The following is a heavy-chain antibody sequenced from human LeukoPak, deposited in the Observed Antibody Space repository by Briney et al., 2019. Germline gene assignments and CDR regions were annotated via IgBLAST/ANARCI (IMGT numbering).Heavy chain of an antibody. V-gene: IGHV3-74*01. CDR2: INTDGSST. Sequence: GGSLRLSCAASGFTFSSYAMSWVRQAPGKGLVWVSRINTDGSSTSYADSVKGRFTISRDNAKNTLYLQMNSLRAEDTAVYYCARGRSIAARPMDPWGQGTLVTVSS. D-gene: IGHD6-6*01. J-gene: IGHJ5*02. CDR1: GFTFSSYA. CDR3: ARGRSIAARPMDP.